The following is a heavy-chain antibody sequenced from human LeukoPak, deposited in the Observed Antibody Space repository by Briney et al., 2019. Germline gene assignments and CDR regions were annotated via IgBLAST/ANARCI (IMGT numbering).Heavy chain of an antibody. J-gene: IGHJ4*02. D-gene: IGHD3-22*01. V-gene: IGHV3-66*01. CDR2: LHSDGTT. CDR1: GFTVATHY. CDR3: ARDAYGSGYYHDFDS. Sequence: GGSLRLSCAASGFTVATHYMAWVRQAPGKGLEWVSVLHSDGTTHYADSVKGRFIVSRDNSKNTLYLQMSSLRVEDTAVYYCARDAYGSGYYHDFDSWGQGTLVTVSS.